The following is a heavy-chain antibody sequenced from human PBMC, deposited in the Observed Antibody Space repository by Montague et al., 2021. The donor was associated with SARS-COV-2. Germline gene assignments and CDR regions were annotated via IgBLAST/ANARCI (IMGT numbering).Heavy chain of an antibody. CDR3: ARVVGLDFDY. V-gene: IGHV4-61*02. Sequence: TLSLTCTVSGGSISSGSYYWSWIRQPAGKGLEWIGRIYTSGSTNYNPSLKSRVTIPIDTSKNQFSLKLSSVTAADTAVDYCARVVGLDFDYWGQGTLVTVSS. CDR1: GGSISSGSYY. CDR2: IYTSGST. D-gene: IGHD2-21*01. J-gene: IGHJ4*02.